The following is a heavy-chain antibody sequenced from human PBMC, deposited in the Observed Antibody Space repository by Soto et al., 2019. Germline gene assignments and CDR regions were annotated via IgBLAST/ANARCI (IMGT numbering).Heavy chain of an antibody. CDR3: LRLTSRITAARHGRSNWLVP. D-gene: IGHD1-20*01. CDR2: IYHTGTT. Sequence: SETLSLTCTVSGGSVTSSSCYWGWIRQPPGKGLEWIGDIYHTGTTYYNPSLKSRVTIYVDTSTEQFSLKLSSVTAADTAMYYCLRLTSRITAARHGRSNWLVPCGPGTMVTVSS. J-gene: IGHJ5*02. CDR1: GGSVTSSSCY. V-gene: IGHV4-39*01.